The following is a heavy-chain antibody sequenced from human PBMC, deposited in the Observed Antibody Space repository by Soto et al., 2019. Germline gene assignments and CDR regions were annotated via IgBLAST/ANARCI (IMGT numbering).Heavy chain of an antibody. J-gene: IGHJ5*02. D-gene: IGHD2-15*01. CDR3: ARGRHRCSGGSCYHLIDNWFDP. V-gene: IGHV1-8*01. CDR2: MNPNSGNT. Sequence: ASVKVSCKASGYTFTSYDINWVRQATGQGLEWMGWMNPNSGNTGYAQKFQGRVTMTRNTSISTAYMELSSLRSEDTAVYYCARGRHRCSGGSCYHLIDNWFDPWGQGTLVTVSS. CDR1: GYTFTSYD.